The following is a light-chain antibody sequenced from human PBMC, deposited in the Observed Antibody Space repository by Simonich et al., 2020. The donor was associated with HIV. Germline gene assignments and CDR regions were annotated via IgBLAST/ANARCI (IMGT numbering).Light chain of an antibody. CDR1: SSDVGGYNY. Sequence: QSALTQPASVSGSPGQSITISCTGTSSDVGGYNYVSWYQQHPGKAPKLMIYDVSNRHSGVSNRFSGSKSGNTASLTISGLQAEDEADYYCCSYAGSSTWVFGGGTKLTVL. V-gene: IGLV2-23*02. J-gene: IGLJ3*02. CDR2: DVS. CDR3: CSYAGSSTWV.